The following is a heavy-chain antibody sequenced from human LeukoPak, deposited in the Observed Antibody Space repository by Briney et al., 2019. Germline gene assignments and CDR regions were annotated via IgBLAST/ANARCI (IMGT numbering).Heavy chain of an antibody. CDR1: GGSISSSSYY. CDR2: IYYSGST. V-gene: IGHV4-39*07. J-gene: IGHJ5*02. CDR3: ARVDPYGSGSYYNEIAWFDP. D-gene: IGHD3-10*01. Sequence: SETLSLTCTVSGGSISSSSYYWGWIRQPPGKGLEWIGSIYYSGSTYYNPSLKSRVTISVDTSKNQFSLKLSSVTAADTAVYYCARVDPYGSGSYYNEIAWFDPWGQGTLVTVSS.